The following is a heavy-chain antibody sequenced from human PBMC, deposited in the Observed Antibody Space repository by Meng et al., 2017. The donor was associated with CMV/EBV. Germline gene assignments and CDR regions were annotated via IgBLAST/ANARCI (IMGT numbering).Heavy chain of an antibody. Sequence: GESLKISCAASGFTFSNSDMNWVRRAPGKGLEWVSGVSWNGSRTHYADSVKGRFIISRDNAKNSLYLQMNSLRDEDTALYYCAKDIRGYWYSLEYWGQGTLVTVSS. CDR1: GFTFSNSD. J-gene: IGHJ4*02. CDR3: AKDIRGYWYSLEY. V-gene: IGHV3-19*01. CDR2: VSWNGSRT. D-gene: IGHD2-2*03.